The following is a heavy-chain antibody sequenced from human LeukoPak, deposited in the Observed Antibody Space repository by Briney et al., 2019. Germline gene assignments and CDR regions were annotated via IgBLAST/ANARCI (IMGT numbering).Heavy chain of an antibody. J-gene: IGHJ4*02. V-gene: IGHV3-23*01. CDR2: ISASGDST. D-gene: IGHD6-19*01. CDR1: GFTFSDYA. CDR3: AFSGYYDY. Sequence: GGSLRLSCAASGFTFSDYAMSWLRQAPGKGPEWVSGISASGDSTYYADSVKGRFTTSRDNSKNTLYLQMNSLRAEDTAVYYCAFSGYYDYWGQGTLVTVSS.